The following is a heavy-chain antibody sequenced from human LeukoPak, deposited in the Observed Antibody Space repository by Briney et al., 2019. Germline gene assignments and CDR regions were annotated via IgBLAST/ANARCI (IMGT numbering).Heavy chain of an antibody. CDR1: GYTFTTYW. CDR2: IYPGDSDT. Sequence: GESLKISCQGSGYTFTTYWIGWVRQMPGEGLGWVGIIYPGDSDTTYSPSFQGQVTFSADKSISTAYLQWRSLKASDTAMYYCARNSHSNGMDVWGQGTTVTVSS. CDR3: ARNSHSNGMDV. V-gene: IGHV5-51*01. D-gene: IGHD2-15*01. J-gene: IGHJ6*02.